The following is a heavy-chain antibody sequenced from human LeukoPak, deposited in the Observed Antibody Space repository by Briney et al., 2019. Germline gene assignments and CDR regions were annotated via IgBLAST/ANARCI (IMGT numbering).Heavy chain of an antibody. CDR3: AREDGVTGSLNAFDI. J-gene: IGHJ3*02. V-gene: IGHV1-8*01. Sequence: ASVTVSCTASGYTFTSYDINWVRQATGQGLEWMGWMNPNSGNTGYAQKFQGRVTMTRNTSISTAYMELSSLRSEDTAVYYCAREDGVTGSLNAFDIWGQGAMVTVSS. D-gene: IGHD2-21*02. CDR2: MNPNSGNT. CDR1: GYTFTSYD.